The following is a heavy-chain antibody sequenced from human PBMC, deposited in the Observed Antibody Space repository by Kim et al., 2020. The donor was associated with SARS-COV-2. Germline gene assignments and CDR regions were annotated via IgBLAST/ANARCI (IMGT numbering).Heavy chain of an antibody. CDR1: GYTFTSYA. V-gene: IGHV1-3*01. D-gene: IGHD3-10*01. J-gene: IGHJ4*02. CDR2: INAGNGNT. Sequence: ASVKVSCKASGYTFTSYAMHWVRQAPGQRLEWMGWINAGNGNTKYSQKFQGRVTITRDTSASTAYMELSSLRSEDTAVYYCARVRLLWFAALLNGDGYFDYWGQGTLVTVSS. CDR3: ARVRLLWFAALLNGDGYFDY.